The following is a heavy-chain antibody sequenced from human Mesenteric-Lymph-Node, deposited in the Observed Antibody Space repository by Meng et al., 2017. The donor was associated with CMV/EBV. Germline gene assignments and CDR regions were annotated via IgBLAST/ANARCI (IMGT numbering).Heavy chain of an antibody. V-gene: IGHV3-74*01. CDR2: INTDGSST. J-gene: IGHJ4*02. CDR1: GFTFSTYW. D-gene: IGHD1-26*01. CDR3: ARERELPRDY. Sequence: GESLKISCAASGFTFSTYWMHWVRQAPGKGLVWVSRINTDGSSTSYADSVKGRFTISRDNAKNTLYLQMNSLRAEDTAVYYCARERELPRDYWGQGTRVTVSS.